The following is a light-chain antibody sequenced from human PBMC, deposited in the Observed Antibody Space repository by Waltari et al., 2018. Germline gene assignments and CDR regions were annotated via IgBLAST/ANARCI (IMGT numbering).Light chain of an antibody. V-gene: IGKV4-1*01. CDR3: QQYYGTPPRT. CDR1: QSVLYNSDNKNY. CDR2: WAS. Sequence: DIVMTQSPDSLAVSLGERATINCKSSQSVLYNSDNKNYLDWYQQKPGQPPKLLIYWASTRESGVPDRFSGSGSGTDFSLTITSLQAEDVAVYYCQQYYGTPPRTFGQGTKVEIK. J-gene: IGKJ1*01.